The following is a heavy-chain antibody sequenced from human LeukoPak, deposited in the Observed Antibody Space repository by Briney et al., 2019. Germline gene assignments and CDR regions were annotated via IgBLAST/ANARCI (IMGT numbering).Heavy chain of an antibody. V-gene: IGHV3-74*01. J-gene: IGHJ4*02. CDR2: INSDGSIT. CDR1: GFTFSSHW. D-gene: IGHD2/OR15-2a*01. Sequence: GGSLRLSCAASGFTFSSHWMHWVRQAPGKGLVWVSLINSDGSITTYADSVKGRFTISRDNAKNTVYLQMNSLRAEDTAVYYCARDNRNCTFDYWGQGILVTVSS. CDR3: ARDNRNCTFDY.